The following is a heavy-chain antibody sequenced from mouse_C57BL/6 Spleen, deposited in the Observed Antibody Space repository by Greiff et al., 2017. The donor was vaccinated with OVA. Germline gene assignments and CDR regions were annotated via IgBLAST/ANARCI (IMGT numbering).Heavy chain of an antibody. CDR3: ARWDYSKSGPFDY. CDR2: IYPGSGST. Sequence: QVQLQQPGAELVKPGASVKMSCKASGYTFTSYWITWVKQRPGQGLEWIGDIYPGSGSTNYNEKFKSKATLTVDKSSSTAYMQLSSLTSEDSAVYYGARWDYSKSGPFDYWGQGTTLTVSS. D-gene: IGHD2-5*01. J-gene: IGHJ2*01. CDR1: GYTFTSYW. V-gene: IGHV1-55*01.